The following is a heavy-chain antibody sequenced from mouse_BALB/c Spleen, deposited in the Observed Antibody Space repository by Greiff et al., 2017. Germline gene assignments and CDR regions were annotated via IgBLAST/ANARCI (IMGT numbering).Heavy chain of an antibody. V-gene: IGHV5-6-5*01. CDR3: ARGGDYDSGYAMDY. CDR2: ISSGGST. D-gene: IGHD2-4*01. CDR1: GFTFSSYA. J-gene: IGHJ4*01. Sequence: EVQGVESGGGLVKPGGSLKLSCAASGFTFSSYAMSWVRQTPEKRLEWVASISSGGSTYYPDSVKGRFTISRDNARNILYLQMSSLRSEDTAMYYCARGGDYDSGYAMDYWGQGTSVTVSS.